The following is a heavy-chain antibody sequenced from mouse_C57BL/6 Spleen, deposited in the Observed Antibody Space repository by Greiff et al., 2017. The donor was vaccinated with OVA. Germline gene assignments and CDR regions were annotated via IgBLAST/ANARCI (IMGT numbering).Heavy chain of an antibody. CDR1: GFTFSDYY. V-gene: IGHV5-12*01. CDR3: ARPYYYGSSYGYAMDY. CDR2: ISNGGGST. J-gene: IGHJ4*01. D-gene: IGHD1-1*01. Sequence: EVKLMESGGGLVQPGGSLKLSCAASGFTFSDYYMYWVRQTPEKRLEWVAYISNGGGSTYYPDTVKGRFTISRDNAKHTLYLQMSLLKSEDTAMYYCARPYYYGSSYGYAMDYWGQGTSVTVSS.